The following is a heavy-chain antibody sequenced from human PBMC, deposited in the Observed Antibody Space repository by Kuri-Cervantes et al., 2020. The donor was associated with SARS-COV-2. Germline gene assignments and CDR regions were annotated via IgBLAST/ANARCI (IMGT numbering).Heavy chain of an antibody. CDR1: GYTFTSYA. Sequence: SVKVSCKASGYTFTSYAISWVRQAPGQGLEWMGGIIPIFGTANYAQKFQGRVTITADESTSTAYMELSSLRSEDTAVYYCARASAGSSWGYYYYMDVWGIGTTVTVSS. CDR3: ARASAGSSWGYYYYMDV. CDR2: IIPIFGTA. D-gene: IGHD1-26*01. V-gene: IGHV1-69*13. J-gene: IGHJ6*03.